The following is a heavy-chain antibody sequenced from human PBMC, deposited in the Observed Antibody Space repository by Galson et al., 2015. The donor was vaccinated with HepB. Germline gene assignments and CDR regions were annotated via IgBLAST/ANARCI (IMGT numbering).Heavy chain of an antibody. V-gene: IGHV1-18*04. CDR1: GYTFTSYG. Sequence: SVKVSCKASGYTFTSYGISWVRQAPGQGLEWMGWISAYNGNTNYAQKLQGRVTMTTDTSTSTAYMELRSLRSDDTAVYYCARSSITVAGTNWFDPWGQGTLVTVSS. J-gene: IGHJ5*02. CDR3: ARSSITVAGTNWFDP. D-gene: IGHD6-19*01. CDR2: ISAYNGNT.